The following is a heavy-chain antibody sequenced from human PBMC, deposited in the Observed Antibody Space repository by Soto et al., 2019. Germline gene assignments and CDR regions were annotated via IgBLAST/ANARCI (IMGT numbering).Heavy chain of an antibody. D-gene: IGHD5-18*01. CDR3: ARDVGYALIDY. CDR2: INAYNGNT. CDR1: GYTFTSYG. J-gene: IGHJ4*02. Sequence: QVQLVQSGAEVKKPGASVKVSCKASGYTFTSYGISWVRQAPGQGLEWMGWINAYNGNTNYAQKFQGRVTMTTDTPTSTASTRLRSLRSGATAVYYCARDVGYALIDYWGPGPLVTVSS. V-gene: IGHV1-18*01.